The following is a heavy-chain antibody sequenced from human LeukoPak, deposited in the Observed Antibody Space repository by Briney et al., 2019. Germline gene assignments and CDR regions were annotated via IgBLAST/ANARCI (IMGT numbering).Heavy chain of an antibody. J-gene: IGHJ4*02. CDR2: ISSSSSYI. D-gene: IGHD4-17*01. CDR3: ATELDYGDYYFDY. Sequence: GGSLRLSCAASGFTFSSYSMNWVRQAPGKGLEWVSSISSSSSYIYYADSVKGRFTIPRDNAKNSLYLQMNSLRAEDTAVYYCATELDYGDYYFDYWGQGTLVTVSS. V-gene: IGHV3-21*01. CDR1: GFTFSSYS.